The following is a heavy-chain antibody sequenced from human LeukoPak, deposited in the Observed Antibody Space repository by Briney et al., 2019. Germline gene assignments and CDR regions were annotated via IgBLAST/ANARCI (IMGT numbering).Heavy chain of an antibody. J-gene: IGHJ4*02. V-gene: IGHV3-30*04. CDR1: GFTFSSYA. D-gene: IGHD3-22*01. Sequence: GGSLRPSCAASGFTFSSYAVHWVRQAPGKGLEWVAVISYDGSNKYYADSVKGRFTISRDNSKNTLYLQMNSLRAEDTAVYYCARSMAGYYYDSSGPLDYWGQGTLVTVSS. CDR2: ISYDGSNK. CDR3: ARSMAGYYYDSSGPLDY.